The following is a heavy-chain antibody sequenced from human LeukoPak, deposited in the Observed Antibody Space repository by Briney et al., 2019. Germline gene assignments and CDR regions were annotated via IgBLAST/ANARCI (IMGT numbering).Heavy chain of an antibody. V-gene: IGHV1-2*02. Sequence: ASVKVSCKASGYTFTGYYMHWVRQAPGQGLEWMGWINPNSGGTNYAQKFQGRVTMTRDTSTSTAYMELSRLRSDDTAVYYCARDRVGGDLTGESLYWGQGTLVTVSS. D-gene: IGHD4-17*01. CDR2: INPNSGGT. CDR1: GYTFTGYY. J-gene: IGHJ4*02. CDR3: ARDRVGGDLTGESLY.